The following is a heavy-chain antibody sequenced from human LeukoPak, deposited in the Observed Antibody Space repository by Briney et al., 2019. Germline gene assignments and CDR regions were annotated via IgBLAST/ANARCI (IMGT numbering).Heavy chain of an antibody. J-gene: IGHJ6*03. CDR1: VGSISSSSYY. D-gene: IGHD2-2*01. CDR3: GVVVVPAAIKYVSEDMEV. V-gene: IGHV4-39*01. CDR2: IYYSENT. Sequence: SETLSLTCTVPVGSISSSSYYWGWVRQPPGKGLEWLGRIYYSENTYYNPSLKSRVTISVDTSKNQFSLKLSYVTAADTAVYYCGVVVVPAAIKYVSEDMEVWGKGITVTVSS.